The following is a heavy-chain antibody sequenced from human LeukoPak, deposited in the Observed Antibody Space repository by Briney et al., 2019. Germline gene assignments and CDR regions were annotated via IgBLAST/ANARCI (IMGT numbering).Heavy chain of an antibody. D-gene: IGHD3-22*01. CDR2: ISGSGGST. J-gene: IGHJ4*02. V-gene: IGHV3-23*01. CDR1: GFTFSSYA. CDR3: ATKFLTYYYDSSGYYYY. Sequence: PGGSLRLSCAASGFTFSSYAMSWVRQAPGKGLEWVSAISGSGGSTYYADSVKGRFTISRDNSKNTLYLQMNSLRAEDTAVYYCATKFLTYYYDSSGYYYYWGQGTLVTVSS.